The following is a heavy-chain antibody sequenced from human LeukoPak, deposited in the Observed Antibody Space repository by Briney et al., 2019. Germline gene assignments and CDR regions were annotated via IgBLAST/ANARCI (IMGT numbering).Heavy chain of an antibody. J-gene: IGHJ5*02. CDR3: ARGGDSSSWYGWFDP. V-gene: IGHV1-46*01. CDR1: GYTLTSYY. D-gene: IGHD6-13*01. Sequence: ASVKVSCKASGYTLTSYYMHWVRQAPGQGLEWMGIINPSGGSTNYAQKFQGRVTMTRDTSINTAYMELSRLRSDDTAVYYCARGGDSSSWYGWFDPWGQGTLVTVSS. CDR2: INPSGGST.